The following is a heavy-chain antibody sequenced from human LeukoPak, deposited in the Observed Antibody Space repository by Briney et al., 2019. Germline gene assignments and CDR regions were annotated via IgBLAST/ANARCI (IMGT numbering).Heavy chain of an antibody. CDR1: GYTFTSYY. Sequence: GASVKVSCKASGYTFTSYYMHWVRQAPGQGLELMGIINPSGGSTSYAQKFQGRVTMTRDTSTSTGYMELSSLRSEDTAVYYCARDWGYGDSEYNWFDPWGQGTLVTVSS. V-gene: IGHV1-46*01. D-gene: IGHD4-17*01. CDR2: INPSGGST. J-gene: IGHJ5*02. CDR3: ARDWGYGDSEYNWFDP.